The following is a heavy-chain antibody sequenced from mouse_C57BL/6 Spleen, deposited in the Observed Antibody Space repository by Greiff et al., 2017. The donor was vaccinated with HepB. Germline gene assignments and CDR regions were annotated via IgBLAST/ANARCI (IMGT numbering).Heavy chain of an antibody. CDR3: ARQPY. CDR2: ISNGGGST. Sequence: EVQLVESGGGLVQPGGSLKLSCAASGFTFSDYYMYWVRQTPEKRLEWVAYISNGGGSTYYPDTVKGRFTISRDNANNTLYLQMSRLKSEDTAMYYCARQPYWGQGTLVTVSA. V-gene: IGHV5-12*01. J-gene: IGHJ3*01. CDR1: GFTFSDYY.